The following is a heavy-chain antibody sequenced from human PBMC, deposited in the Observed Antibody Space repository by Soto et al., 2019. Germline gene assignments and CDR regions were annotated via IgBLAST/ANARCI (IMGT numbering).Heavy chain of an antibody. CDR1: GFSFSSYA. CDR2: ISGSGGST. Sequence: GGSLGLSCAASGFSFSSYAMRWVRQAPGKGLEWVSAISGSGGSTYYADSVKGRFTISRDNSKNTLYLQMNSLRAEDTAVYYYAKARAQYYDFWSGYPVDYWGQGTLVTVSS. CDR3: AKARAQYYDFWSGYPVDY. V-gene: IGHV3-23*01. J-gene: IGHJ4*02. D-gene: IGHD3-3*01.